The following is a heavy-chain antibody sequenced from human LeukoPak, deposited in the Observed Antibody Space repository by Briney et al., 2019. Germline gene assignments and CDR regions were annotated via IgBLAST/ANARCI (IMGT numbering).Heavy chain of an antibody. J-gene: IGHJ4*02. CDR1: GFTFSSYG. CDR2: IWYDGSNK. D-gene: IGHD3-10*01. Sequence: PGGSLRRSCAASGFTFSSYGMHWVREAPGKGLEWVAVIWYDGSNKYYADCVKGRFTISRDNSKNTLYLQMNTLRAEDTAVYYCARDRRYSSGSGTFDYWGQGTLVTVSS. CDR3: ARDRRYSSGSGTFDY. V-gene: IGHV3-33*01.